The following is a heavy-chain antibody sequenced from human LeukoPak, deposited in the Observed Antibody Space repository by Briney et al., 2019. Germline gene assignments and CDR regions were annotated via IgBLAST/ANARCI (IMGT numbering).Heavy chain of an antibody. CDR3: ARALTFGGVIAY. Sequence: SQTLSLTCAVSGGSISSGGYSWSWIRQPPGKGLEWIGYIYHSGSTYYNPSLKSRVTISVDRSKNQFSLKLSSVTAADTAVYYCARALTFGGVIAYWGQGTLVTVSS. CDR1: GGSISSGGYS. J-gene: IGHJ4*02. V-gene: IGHV4-30-2*01. CDR2: IYHSGST. D-gene: IGHD3-16*01.